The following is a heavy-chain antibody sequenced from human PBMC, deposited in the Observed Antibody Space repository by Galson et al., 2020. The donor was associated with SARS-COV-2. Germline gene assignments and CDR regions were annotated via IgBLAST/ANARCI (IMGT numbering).Heavy chain of an antibody. D-gene: IGHD3-16*01. V-gene: IGHV3-30*01. J-gene: IGHJ6*04. Sequence: GGSLRLSCAASGFTFSSYAMHWVRQAPGKGLEWVAVISYDGSNKYYADSVKGRFTISRDNSKNTLYLQMNSLRAEDTAVYYCAREDPTTWGVDVGGRGTTVTVAS. CDR2: ISYDGSNK. CDR3: AREDPTTWGVDV. CDR1: GFTFSSYA.